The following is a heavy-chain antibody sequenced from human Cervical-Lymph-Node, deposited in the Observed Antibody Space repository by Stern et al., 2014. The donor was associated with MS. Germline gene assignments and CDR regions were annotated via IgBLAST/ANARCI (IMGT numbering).Heavy chain of an antibody. V-gene: IGHV4-59*08. D-gene: IGHD7-27*01. CDR3: VRQSDWGFDY. J-gene: IGHJ4*02. CDR1: GGSISTFY. CDR2: VYYNGAT. Sequence: VQLVESGPGLVKPSETLSLTCSVSGGSISTFYWTWIRQPPGKGLEWIGFVYYNGATNYNPSLKSRVTISLESSKNQFSLKMTSVTAADTAVYFCVRQSDWGFDYWGQGTLVTVSS.